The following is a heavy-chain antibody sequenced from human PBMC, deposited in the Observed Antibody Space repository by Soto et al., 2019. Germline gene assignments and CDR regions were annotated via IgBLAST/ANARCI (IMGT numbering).Heavy chain of an antibody. CDR3: ATGTDLSWHGY. CDR1: GYTFTSYA. J-gene: IGHJ4*02. V-gene: IGHV1-3*01. Sequence: QVQLVQSGAEVKKPGASVKVSCKASGYTFTSYAMHWVRQAPGQRLEWMGWINAGNGNTKYSQKFQGRVTITRDTSASTAYMELRSLRSEDTAVYYCATGTDLSWHGYWGQGTLVTVSS. D-gene: IGHD6-13*01. CDR2: INAGNGNT.